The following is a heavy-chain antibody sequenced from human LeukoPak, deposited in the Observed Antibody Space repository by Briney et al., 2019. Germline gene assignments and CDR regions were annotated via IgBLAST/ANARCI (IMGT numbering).Heavy chain of an antibody. D-gene: IGHD3-22*01. J-gene: IGHJ4*02. Sequence: GASVKVSCKASGYTFTGYYMHWVRQAPGQGLEWMGWINPNSGGTNYAQKFQGRVTMTRDTSTSTAYMELSRLGSDDTAVFYCARDGANRNYFDSSGYYYFDYWGQGSLVTVSS. CDR1: GYTFTGYY. CDR2: INPNSGGT. V-gene: IGHV1-2*02. CDR3: ARDGANRNYFDSSGYYYFDY.